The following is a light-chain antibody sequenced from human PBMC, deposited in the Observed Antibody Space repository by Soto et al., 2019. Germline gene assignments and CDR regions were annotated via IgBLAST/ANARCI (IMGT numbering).Light chain of an antibody. CDR3: QQYNNWPRAT. Sequence: IVMTQSPATLSVSPGERATLSCRASQSINSTFAWYQQKPGQAPRLLMFRASIRATGFPARFSGGGSGTEFTTTISSLQSADDAIDYCQQYNNWPRATFGGGTKVEIK. J-gene: IGKJ4*01. V-gene: IGKV3-15*01. CDR2: RAS. CDR1: QSINST.